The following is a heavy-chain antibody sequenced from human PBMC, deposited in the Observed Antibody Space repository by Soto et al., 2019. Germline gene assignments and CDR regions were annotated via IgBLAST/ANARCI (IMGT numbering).Heavy chain of an antibody. CDR2: ISSSSSTI. Sequence: GGSLRLSCAASGFTFSSYSMNWVRQAPGKGLEWVSYISSSSSTIYYADSVKGRFTISRDNAKNSLYLQMKSLRAEDTAVYYCARVRLVRRPYYMDVWGKGTTVTVSS. J-gene: IGHJ6*03. CDR3: ARVRLVRRPYYMDV. CDR1: GFTFSSYS. V-gene: IGHV3-48*01.